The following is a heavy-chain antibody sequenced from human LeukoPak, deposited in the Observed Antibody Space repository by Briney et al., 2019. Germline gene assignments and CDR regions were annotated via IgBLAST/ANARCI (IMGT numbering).Heavy chain of an antibody. J-gene: IGHJ5*02. Sequence: GGSLRLSCAASGFTFSSYAMSWVRQAPGKGLEWVSAISGSGGSTYYADSVKGRFTISRDNSKNTLYLQMNSLRAEDTAVYYCAKDTRYRSSTSCSNWFDPWGQGTLVTVSS. CDR2: ISGSGGST. D-gene: IGHD2-2*01. CDR1: GFTFSSYA. CDR3: AKDTRYRSSTSCSNWFDP. V-gene: IGHV3-23*01.